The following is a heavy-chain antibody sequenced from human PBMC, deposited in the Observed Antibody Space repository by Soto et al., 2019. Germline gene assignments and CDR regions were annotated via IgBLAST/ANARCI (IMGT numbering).Heavy chain of an antibody. CDR3: AKSPRTIRGMFVS. V-gene: IGHV3-23*01. CDR1: GFNCTTFV. J-gene: IGHJ5*02. D-gene: IGHD3-10*01. CDR2: SSGTGNKT. Sequence: PGGSLRLACAASGFNCTTFVMNWVRQAPGEGLQWLAASSGTGNKTSYADSVKGWFTISGDRSHNTLYLERNSLRVEDTAVYYCAKSPRTIRGMFVSWGQGTLVTVSS.